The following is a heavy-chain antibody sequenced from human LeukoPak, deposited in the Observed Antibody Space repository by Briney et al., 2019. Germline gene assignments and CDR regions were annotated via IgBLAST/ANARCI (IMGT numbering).Heavy chain of an antibody. CDR2: ISANNGNT. D-gene: IGHD3-22*01. CDR3: ARDRVVVARYVDY. J-gene: IGHJ4*02. CDR1: GYTFTSYG. V-gene: IGHV1-18*01. Sequence: ASVKVSCKASGYTFTSYGISWVRQAPGQGLEWMGLISANNGNTNYAQNLQGRVTMTTDTSTSTAYMELRSLTSDDTAVYYCARDRVVVARYVDYWGQGTLVTVSS.